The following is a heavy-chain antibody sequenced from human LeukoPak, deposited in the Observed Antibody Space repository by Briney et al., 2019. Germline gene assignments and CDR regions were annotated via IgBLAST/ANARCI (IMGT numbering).Heavy chain of an antibody. J-gene: IGHJ2*01. CDR3: AIQPWGSGNNWYFDL. Sequence: ASVKVSCKASGYTFTAYYIHWVRQAPGQGLEWMGWISPNSGGTDYAQKFQGRVTMTRDTSISTTYVELSSPTSDDTAVYYCAIQPWGSGNNWYFDLWGRGTLVAVSS. D-gene: IGHD7-27*01. CDR2: ISPNSGGT. V-gene: IGHV1-2*02. CDR1: GYTFTAYY.